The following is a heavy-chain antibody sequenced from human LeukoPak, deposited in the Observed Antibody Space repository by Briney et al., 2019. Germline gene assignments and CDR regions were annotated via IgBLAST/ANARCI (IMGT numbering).Heavy chain of an antibody. J-gene: IGHJ6*03. D-gene: IGHD2-2*01. CDR1: GGSISSYY. Sequence: SETLSLTCTVSGGSISSYYWSWIRQPPGKGLEWIGYIYYSGSTNYNPSLKSRVTISVDTSKNQFSLKLSSVTAADTAVYYCARRVFDVVVPAPMGGDYYCYMDVWGKGTTVTVSS. CDR3: ARRVFDVVVPAPMGGDYYCYMDV. CDR2: IYYSGST. V-gene: IGHV4-59*01.